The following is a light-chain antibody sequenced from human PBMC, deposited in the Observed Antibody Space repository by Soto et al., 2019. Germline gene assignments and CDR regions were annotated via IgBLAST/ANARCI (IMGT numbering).Light chain of an antibody. V-gene: IGKV3-15*01. J-gene: IGKJ1*01. Sequence: ERVMTQSPATLSVSPGERATVPCRASQSVSNNLAWYQQRPGQVPSLLIYGASARATGIPARFSGSGYGTEFTLTISSLQSEDFATYYCQQLNSYPQTFGQGTNVDI. CDR3: QQLNSYPQT. CDR1: QSVSNN. CDR2: GAS.